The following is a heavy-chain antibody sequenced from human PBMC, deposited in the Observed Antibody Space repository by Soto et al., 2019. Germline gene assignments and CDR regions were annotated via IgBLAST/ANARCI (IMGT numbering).Heavy chain of an antibody. J-gene: IGHJ6*02. CDR2: IVVGSGNT. CDR3: AAGSPFHYYGSGSYGYGMDV. D-gene: IGHD3-10*01. Sequence: ASVKVSCKASGFTFTSSAVQWVRQARGQRLEWIGWIVVGSGNTNYAQKFQERVTITRDMSTSTACMELSSLRSEDTAVYYCAAGSPFHYYGSGSYGYGMDVWGQGTTVTVSS. V-gene: IGHV1-58*01. CDR1: GFTFTSSA.